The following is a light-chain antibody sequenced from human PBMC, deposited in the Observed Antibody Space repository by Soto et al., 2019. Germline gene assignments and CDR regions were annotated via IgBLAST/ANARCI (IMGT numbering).Light chain of an antibody. CDR2: GAS. J-gene: IGKJ4*01. CDR3: QQYNDWPLT. Sequence: EIVMTQSPATLSVSPGERATLSCRASQSINNNLAWYQQKLGQGPRLLIYGASSRATGTPARFSGSGSGTGFTLTISSLQSEEFAIYYCQQYNDWPLTFGGGTKVEIK. CDR1: QSINNN. V-gene: IGKV3-15*01.